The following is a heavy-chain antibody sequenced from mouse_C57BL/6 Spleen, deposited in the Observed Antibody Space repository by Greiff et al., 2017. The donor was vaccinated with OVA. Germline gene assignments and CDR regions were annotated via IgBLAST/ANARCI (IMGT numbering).Heavy chain of an antibody. D-gene: IGHD2-4*01. J-gene: IGHJ4*01. CDR2: IYPGGGYT. CDR1: GYTFTNYW. V-gene: IGHV1-63*01. CDR3: ARGDDYSAMDD. Sequence: QVQLQQSGAELVRPGTSVKMSCKASGYTFTNYWIGWAKQRPGHGLEWIGDIYPGGGYTNYNEKFKGKATLTADKSSSTAYMQLSGLTSEDSAIYYCARGDDYSAMDDWGQGTSVTVAS.